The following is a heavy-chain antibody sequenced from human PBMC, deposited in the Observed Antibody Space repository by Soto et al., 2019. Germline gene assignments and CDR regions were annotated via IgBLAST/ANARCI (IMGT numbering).Heavy chain of an antibody. Sequence: VGSTRLSGAASDCPSRRHDLIWVGQVRGKGLEWVSVIYSGGSTYYADSVKGRFTISRDNSKNTLYLQMNSLRAEDTAVYYCARGLQTYYYYYYGMDGWGQGSRVTVS. CDR3: ARGLQTYYYYYYGMDG. J-gene: IGHJ6*02. CDR1: DCPSRRHD. V-gene: IGHV3-53*01. CDR2: IYSGGST. D-gene: IGHD3-16*01.